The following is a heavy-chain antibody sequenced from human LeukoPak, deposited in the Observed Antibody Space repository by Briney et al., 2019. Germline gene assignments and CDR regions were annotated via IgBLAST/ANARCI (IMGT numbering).Heavy chain of an antibody. V-gene: IGHV4-59*08. CDR2: IYYSGST. CDR3: ARSPGAYYDYVWGSYRYGVFDY. D-gene: IGHD3-16*02. J-gene: IGHJ4*02. CDR1: GGSISSYY. Sequence: SETLSLTCTVSGGSISSYYWSWIRQPPGKGLEWIGYIYYSGSTNYNPSLKSRVTISVDTSKNQFSLKLSSVTAADTAVYYCARSPGAYYDYVWGSYRYGVFDYWGQGTLVTVSS.